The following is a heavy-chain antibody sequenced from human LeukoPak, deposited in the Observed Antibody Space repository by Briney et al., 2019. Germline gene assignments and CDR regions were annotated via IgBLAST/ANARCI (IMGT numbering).Heavy chain of an antibody. D-gene: IGHD2-21*01. J-gene: IGHJ3*02. CDR2: IIPIFGTA. CDR1: GYTFTSYD. Sequence: SVKVSCKASGYTFTSYDINWVRQAPGQGLEWMGRIIPIFGTANYAQKFQGRVTITTDESTSTAYMELSSLRSEDTAVYYCATEKVVIEPTHKSDAFDIWGQGTMVTVSS. CDR3: ATEKVVIEPTHKSDAFDI. V-gene: IGHV1-69*05.